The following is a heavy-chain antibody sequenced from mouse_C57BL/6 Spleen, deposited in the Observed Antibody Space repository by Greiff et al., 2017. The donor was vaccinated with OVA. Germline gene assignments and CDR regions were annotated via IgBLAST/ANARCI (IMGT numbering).Heavy chain of an antibody. D-gene: IGHD1-1*01. CDR1: GFTFSSYG. CDR2: ISSGGSYT. J-gene: IGHJ3*01. CDR3: ASFRYQGFAY. Sequence: EVMLVESGGDLVKPGGSLKLSCAASGFTFSSYGMSWVRQTPDKRLEWVATISSGGSYTYYPDSVKGRFTISRDNAKNTLYLQMSSLKSEDTAMYYGASFRYQGFAYWGQGTLVTVSA. V-gene: IGHV5-6*01.